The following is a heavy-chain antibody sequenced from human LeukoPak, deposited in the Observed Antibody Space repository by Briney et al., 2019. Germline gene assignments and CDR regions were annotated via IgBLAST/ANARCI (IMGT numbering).Heavy chain of an antibody. V-gene: IGHV3-21*01. Sequence: GGSLRLSCAASGFTFSSYRMNWVRQAPGKGLEWVSSISSSSSYIYYADSVKGRFTISRDNAKNSLYLQMNSLRAEDTAVYYCARLEMATISAFDIWGQGTMVTVSS. CDR2: ISSSSSYI. CDR3: ARLEMATISAFDI. CDR1: GFTFSSYR. D-gene: IGHD5-24*01. J-gene: IGHJ3*02.